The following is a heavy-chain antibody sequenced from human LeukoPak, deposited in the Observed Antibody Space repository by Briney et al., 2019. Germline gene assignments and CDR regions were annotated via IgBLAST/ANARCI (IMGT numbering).Heavy chain of an antibody. J-gene: IGHJ3*02. V-gene: IGHV3-30*04. Sequence: GGSLRLTSAASGFTLSGYAMHWVRQAPGKGLEWLAVISYDGIDKFYSDSVKGRFTISRDTSNNTLYLQLNSLRVDDTSIYYCARVRGGTYELAFDIWGQGTMLTVSS. CDR1: GFTLSGYA. CDR2: ISYDGIDK. CDR3: ARVRGGTYELAFDI. D-gene: IGHD1-26*01.